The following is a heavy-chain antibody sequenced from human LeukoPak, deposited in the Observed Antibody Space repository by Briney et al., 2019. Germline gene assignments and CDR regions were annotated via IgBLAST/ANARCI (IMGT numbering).Heavy chain of an antibody. V-gene: IGHV4-31*03. Sequence: PSETLSLICTVSGGSISSGGYYWSWIRQHPGKGLEWIGYIYYSGSTYYNPSLKSRVTISVDTSKNQFSLKLSSVTAADTAVYYCARGKKVAIGEAYYFDYWGQGTLVTVSS. J-gene: IGHJ4*02. D-gene: IGHD2-21*01. CDR3: ARGKKVAIGEAYYFDY. CDR2: IYYSGST. CDR1: GGSISSGGYY.